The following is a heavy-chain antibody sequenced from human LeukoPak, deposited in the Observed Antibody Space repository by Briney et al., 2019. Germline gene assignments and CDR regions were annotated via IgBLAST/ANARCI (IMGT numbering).Heavy chain of an antibody. D-gene: IGHD2-2*01. Sequence: PGGALRLSCAASGFTFSSYWMHWVRQAPGKGLVWVSRINSDGSSTSYADSVKGRFTISRDNAKNTLYLQMNSLRAEDTAVYSCASLGYCSSTSCPDYWGQGTLVTVSS. CDR3: ASLGYCSSTSCPDY. J-gene: IGHJ4*02. CDR2: INSDGSST. V-gene: IGHV3-74*01. CDR1: GFTFSSYW.